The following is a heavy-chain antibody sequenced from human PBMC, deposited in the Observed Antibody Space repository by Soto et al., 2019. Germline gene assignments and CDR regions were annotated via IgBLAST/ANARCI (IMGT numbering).Heavy chain of an antibody. CDR3: AGGDDRFKSGD. V-gene: IGHV4-61*08. CDR1: GGSVSSFDHY. CDR2: VYHSGGT. D-gene: IGHD3-16*01. J-gene: IGHJ4*02. Sequence: QFQLQESGPGLVKPSETLSLTCAVSGGSVSSFDHYWSWMRQPPGKGLEWIAYVYHSGGTNYNPALKSRVPISMDTSKNQFALKLNSVTAADTAVYYCAGGDDRFKSGDWGQGVLVTVSS.